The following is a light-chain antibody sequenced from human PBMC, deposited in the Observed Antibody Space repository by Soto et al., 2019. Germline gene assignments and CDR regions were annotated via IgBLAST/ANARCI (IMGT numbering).Light chain of an antibody. CDR3: RQYGSTPLT. J-gene: IGKJ4*01. Sequence: DIVLTQSPGTLSSSPGERATLSCRASQSVSSSYFACYQQKTGQAPRLLIYGASSRATGIPDRFSGSGSGTDFTLTISRLEPEDVVVYYCRQYGSTPLTFGGGTKVEIK. V-gene: IGKV3-20*01. CDR2: GAS. CDR1: QSVSSSY.